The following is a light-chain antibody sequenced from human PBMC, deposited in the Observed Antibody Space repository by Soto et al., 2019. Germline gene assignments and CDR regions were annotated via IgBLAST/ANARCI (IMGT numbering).Light chain of an antibody. CDR2: GAS. Sequence: EIVLTQSPGTLSVSPGERANLSCRASQSVSTNLAWFQQKPGQAPRLLIYGASTRATGIPARFSGSGSGTEFTLTINSLQSEDLAVYYCQQSNNWPYTFGQWTKLEV. CDR3: QQSNNWPYT. CDR1: QSVSTN. V-gene: IGKV3-15*01. J-gene: IGKJ2*01.